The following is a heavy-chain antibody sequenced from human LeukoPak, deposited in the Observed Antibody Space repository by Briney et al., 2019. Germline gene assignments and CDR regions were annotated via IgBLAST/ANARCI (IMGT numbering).Heavy chain of an antibody. CDR3: ARGLVPGVEGPSDI. CDR2: IIPLFGAL. V-gene: IGHV1-69*05. D-gene: IGHD3-3*01. J-gene: IGHJ3*02. CDR1: GGTFSSYA. Sequence: VASVKVSCKASGGTFSSYAISWVRQAPGQGLEWMGGIIPLFGALNYAQKFQGRVTITTDESTKTAYMELSSLRSEDTAVYYCARGLVPGVEGPSDIWDQGTMVTVSS.